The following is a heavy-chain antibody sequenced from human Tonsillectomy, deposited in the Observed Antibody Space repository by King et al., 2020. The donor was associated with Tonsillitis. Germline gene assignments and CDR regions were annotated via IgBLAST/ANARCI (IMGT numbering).Heavy chain of an antibody. J-gene: IGHJ4*02. D-gene: IGHD3-3*01. CDR1: GYTFTAYY. Sequence: VQLVQSGAEVKRPGASVKVSCKASGYTFTAYYLHWVRQAPGQGLEWMGWFNPNSGATYYAQKFQGRVTMTSDTSISTAYMELTRLSSDDTALYYCAKGRQYDFWSGYYGYWGQGTLVTVSS. V-gene: IGHV1-2*02. CDR2: FNPNSGAT. CDR3: AKGRQYDFWSGYYGY.